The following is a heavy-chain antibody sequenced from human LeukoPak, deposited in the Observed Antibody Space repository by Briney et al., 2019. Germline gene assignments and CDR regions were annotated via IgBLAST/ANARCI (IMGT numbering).Heavy chain of an antibody. CDR2: IIPIFGTA. Sequence: ASVKVSCKASGGTFSSYAISWVRQAPGQGLEWMGGIIPIFGTANYAQKFQGRVMITADESTSTAYMELSSLRSEDTAVYYCARGRGYSYGNFDYWGQGTLVTVSS. CDR1: GGTFSSYA. J-gene: IGHJ4*02. V-gene: IGHV1-69*13. CDR3: ARGRGYSYGNFDY. D-gene: IGHD5-18*01.